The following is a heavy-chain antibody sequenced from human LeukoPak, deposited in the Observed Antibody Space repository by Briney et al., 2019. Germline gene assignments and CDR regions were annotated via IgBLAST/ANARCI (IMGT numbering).Heavy chain of an antibody. CDR3: VRSTGFGELFPFDY. J-gene: IGHJ4*02. D-gene: IGHD3-10*01. V-gene: IGHV3-48*03. CDR2: IGSSDTSI. Sequence: GGSLRLSCVTSGLTFSSYEMNWVRQAPGKGLEWVSHIGSSDTSIDYADSVKGRFTISRDNAKNSLFLQMNSLRAEDTAVYYCVRSTGFGELFPFDYWGQGTQVTVSS. CDR1: GLTFSSYE.